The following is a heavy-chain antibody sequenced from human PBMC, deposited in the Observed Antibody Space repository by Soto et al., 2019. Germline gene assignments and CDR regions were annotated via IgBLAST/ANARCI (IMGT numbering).Heavy chain of an antibody. D-gene: IGHD6-19*01. J-gene: IGHJ4*02. CDR3: ARAPDSSGWYSANFDY. Sequence: GASVKVSCKASGGTFSSYAISWVRQAPGQGLEWMGGIIPIFGTANYAQKFQGRVTITADESTSTAYMELSSLRYGDTAVYYCARAPDSSGWYSANFDYWGQGTLVTVSS. CDR1: GGTFSSYA. CDR2: IIPIFGTA. V-gene: IGHV1-69*13.